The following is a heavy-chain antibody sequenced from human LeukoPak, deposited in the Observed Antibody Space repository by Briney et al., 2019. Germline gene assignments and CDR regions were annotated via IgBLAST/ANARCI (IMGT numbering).Heavy chain of an antibody. D-gene: IGHD4-23*01. CDR2: MKEDGGEI. V-gene: IGHV3-7*01. Sequence: GGSLRLSCAASGFPFSNYWMSWVRQAPGQGLEWVANMKEDGGEINYVDSVEGRFTISRDNAKNSLFLQISSLRYDDTAVYYCARDRGYSTFDYWGQGTLVTVSS. CDR3: ARDRGYSTFDY. J-gene: IGHJ4*02. CDR1: GFPFSNYW.